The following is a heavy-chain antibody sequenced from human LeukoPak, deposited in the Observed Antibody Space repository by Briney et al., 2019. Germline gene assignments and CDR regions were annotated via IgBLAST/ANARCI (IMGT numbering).Heavy chain of an antibody. D-gene: IGHD6-13*01. CDR3: ARVTSSSSWYSDYYMDV. Sequence: GGSLRLSCAASGFTVSSNYMSWVRQAPGKGLEWVSVIYSGGSTYYADSVKGRFTISRDNSKNTLYLQMNSLRAEDTAVYYCARVTSSSSWYSDYYMDVWGKGTTVTIS. CDR2: IYSGGST. J-gene: IGHJ6*03. V-gene: IGHV3-53*01. CDR1: GFTVSSNY.